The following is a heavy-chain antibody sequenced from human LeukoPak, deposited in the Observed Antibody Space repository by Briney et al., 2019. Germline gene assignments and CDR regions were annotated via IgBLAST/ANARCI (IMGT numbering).Heavy chain of an antibody. CDR2: IYYSGST. Sequence: PSETLSLTCTVSGGSVSSGSYYWSWTRQPPGKGLEWIGYIYYSGSTKYNPSLKSRVTISVDTSKNQFSLKLSSVTAADTAVYYCARDTTNVYYYDTSGYDHWGQGTLVTVSS. J-gene: IGHJ4*02. D-gene: IGHD3-22*01. V-gene: IGHV4-61*01. CDR3: ARDTTNVYYYDTSGYDH. CDR1: GGSVSSGSYY.